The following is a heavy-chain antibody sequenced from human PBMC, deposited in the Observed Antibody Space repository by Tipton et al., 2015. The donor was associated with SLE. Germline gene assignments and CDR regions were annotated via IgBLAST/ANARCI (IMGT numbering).Heavy chain of an antibody. CDR1: GGSISSGSYY. Sequence: LRLSCTVSGGSISSGSYYWTWIRQPAGKGLERIGRIYTSGSTHYNPSLKSRVTISLDTSKNQFSLKLSSVTAADTAVYYCARTQLRVSPNAFDIWGQGTMVTASS. CDR3: ARTQLRVSPNAFDI. V-gene: IGHV4-61*02. D-gene: IGHD3-3*01. CDR2: IYTSGST. J-gene: IGHJ3*02.